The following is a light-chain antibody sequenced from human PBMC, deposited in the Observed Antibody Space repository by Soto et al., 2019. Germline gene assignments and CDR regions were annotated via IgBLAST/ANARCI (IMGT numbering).Light chain of an antibody. V-gene: IGKV3-11*01. CDR1: QSVSNS. Sequence: EIVLTQSPATLSLSPGERVTLSCRASQSVSNSLAWYQQKPGQPPRLLIYDVSNRATGIPARFSGSGSGTEFTLTISSLQPEDFATYYCQQYNSYSQTFGQGTKVDIK. J-gene: IGKJ1*01. CDR3: QQYNSYSQT. CDR2: DVS.